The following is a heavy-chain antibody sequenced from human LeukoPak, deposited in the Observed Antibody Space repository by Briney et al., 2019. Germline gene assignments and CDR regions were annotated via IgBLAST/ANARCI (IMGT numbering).Heavy chain of an antibody. D-gene: IGHD1-26*01. J-gene: IGHJ4*02. V-gene: IGHV3-15*01. CDR1: GASTNSYY. CDR2: IKSKTDGGTT. CDR3: TTDVVGATNVDY. Sequence: ETLSLTCSVSGASTNSYYWGWVRQAPGKGLEWVGRIKSKTDGGTTDYAAPVKGRFTISRDDSKNTLYLQMNSLKTEDTAVYYCTTDVVGATNVDYWGQGTLVTVSS.